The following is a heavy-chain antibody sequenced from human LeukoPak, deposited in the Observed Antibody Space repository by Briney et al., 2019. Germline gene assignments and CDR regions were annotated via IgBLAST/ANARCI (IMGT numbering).Heavy chain of an antibody. D-gene: IGHD3-10*01. CDR3: VKDRVDGSGSQFDS. CDR2: ISGSGAMT. V-gene: IGHV3-23*01. Sequence: GGSLRLSCAASGFTLSNYAMIWVRQAPGKGLEWVSSISGSGAMTYYADSVKGRFTISRDNAMDTLYLQMNNLRADDTAVYYCVKDRVDGSGSQFDSWGQGSLVIVSS. CDR1: GFTLSNYA. J-gene: IGHJ4*02.